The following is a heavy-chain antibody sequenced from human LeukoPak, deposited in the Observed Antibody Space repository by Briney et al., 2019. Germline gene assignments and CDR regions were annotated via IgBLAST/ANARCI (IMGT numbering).Heavy chain of an antibody. J-gene: IGHJ4*02. D-gene: IGHD6-13*01. CDR1: GFTFSSYA. V-gene: IGHV3-23*01. CDR2: ISGSGGST. CDR3: TKDGYSSSWYAFDY. Sequence: GGSLRLSCAASGFTFSSYAMSWVRQAPGKGLEWDSAISGSGGSTYYADSVKGRFTISRDNSKNTLYLQMNSLRAEDTAVYYCTKDGYSSSWYAFDYWGQGTLVTVSS.